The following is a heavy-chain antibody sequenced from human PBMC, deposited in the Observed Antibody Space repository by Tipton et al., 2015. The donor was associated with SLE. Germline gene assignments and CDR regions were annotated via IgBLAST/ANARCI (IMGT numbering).Heavy chain of an antibody. D-gene: IGHD3-10*01. J-gene: IGHJ4*02. Sequence: LRLSCTVSGGSISSYYWSWIRQPPGRGLEWIGYISYSGSPNYNPSLKSRVTISVDTSKNQFSLKLSSVTAADTAVYYCASGVYFFDFWGQGALVTVSS. V-gene: IGHV4-59*01. CDR2: ISYSGSP. CDR1: GGSISSYY. CDR3: ASGVYFFDF.